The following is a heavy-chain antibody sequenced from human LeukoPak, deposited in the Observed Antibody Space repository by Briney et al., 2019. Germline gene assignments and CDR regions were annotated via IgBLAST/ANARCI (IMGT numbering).Heavy chain of an antibody. CDR2: ISGSGGST. V-gene: IGHV3-23*01. J-gene: IGHJ6*02. D-gene: IGHD3-9*01. Sequence: GGSLRLSCAASGFTFSSYAMGWVRQAPGKGLEWVSAISGSGGSTYYADSVKGRFTISRDNSKNTLYLQMNSLRAEDTAVYYCAKDPMSGRYFDWLSKDYGMDVWGQGTTVTVSS. CDR3: AKDPMSGRYFDWLSKDYGMDV. CDR1: GFTFSSYA.